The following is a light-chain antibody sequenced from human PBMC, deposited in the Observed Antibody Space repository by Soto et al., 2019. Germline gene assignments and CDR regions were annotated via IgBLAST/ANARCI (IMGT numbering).Light chain of an antibody. J-gene: IGLJ3*02. V-gene: IGLV1-40*01. CDR2: GNS. CDR1: SSNIGAGYD. Sequence: QAVVTQPPSVSGAPGQRVTISCTGSSSNIGAGYDVHWYQQLPRTAPKLLIYGNSNRPSGVPDRFSGSKSGTSVSLAITGLQAEDEADYYCQSYDSSLRGSVFGGGTKLPVL. CDR3: QSYDSSLRGSV.